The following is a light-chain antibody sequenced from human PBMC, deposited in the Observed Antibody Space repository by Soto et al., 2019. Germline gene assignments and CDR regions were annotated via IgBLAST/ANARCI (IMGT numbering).Light chain of an antibody. J-gene: IGKJ1*01. CDR3: QQYSSLWT. CDR1: QSISTW. CDR2: KAS. V-gene: IGKV1-5*03. Sequence: IQMTQSPSTLSASVGDRVTITCRASQSISTWLAWYQQKPGKDPKIMIYKASNLESGVPSRCSGSGSGTEFPLTIGRLQPDDFASYYCQQYSSLWTFGQWTRVEIK.